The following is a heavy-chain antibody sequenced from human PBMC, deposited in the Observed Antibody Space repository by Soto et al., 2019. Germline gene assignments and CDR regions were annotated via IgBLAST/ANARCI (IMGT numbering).Heavy chain of an antibody. Sequence: QVQLVQSGAEVKKPGSSVKVSCKASGGTFSSYTITWVRQAPGQGLEWMGRIIPILGIANYAQKFQGRVTITADKSTSTAYMELSSLRSEDTAVYDCARARRGYSYGRIDYWGQGTLVTVSS. D-gene: IGHD5-18*01. CDR2: IIPILGIA. CDR3: ARARRGYSYGRIDY. CDR1: GGTFSSYT. V-gene: IGHV1-69*02. J-gene: IGHJ4*02.